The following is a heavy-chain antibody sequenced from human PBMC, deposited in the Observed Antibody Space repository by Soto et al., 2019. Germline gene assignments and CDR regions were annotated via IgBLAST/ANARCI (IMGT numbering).Heavy chain of an antibody. V-gene: IGHV4-59*01. CDR3: AREQSSGWEYYFDY. Sequence: PSETLSLTCTVSGGSISSYYWSWIRQPPGKGLEWIGYIYYSGSTNYNPSLKSRVTISVDTSKNQFSLKLSSVTAADTAVYYCAREQSSGWEYYFDYWGQGTLVTVSS. J-gene: IGHJ4*02. CDR2: IYYSGST. D-gene: IGHD6-19*01. CDR1: GGSISSYY.